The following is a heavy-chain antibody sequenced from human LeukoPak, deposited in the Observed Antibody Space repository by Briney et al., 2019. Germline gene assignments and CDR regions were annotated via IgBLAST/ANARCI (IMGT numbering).Heavy chain of an antibody. V-gene: IGHV1-8*03. CDR3: ARVHSGSKRYNWFDP. D-gene: IGHD1-26*01. J-gene: IGHJ5*02. CDR2: MNPKSGDT. CDR1: GYSFTNYD. Sequence: GASVKVSCKASGYSFTNYDINWVRQATGQGLEWMGWMNPKSGDTGYSQKFQGRVFITRDTSINTAYMELSRLRSDDTAVYYCARVHSGSKRYNWFDPWGQGTLVTVSS.